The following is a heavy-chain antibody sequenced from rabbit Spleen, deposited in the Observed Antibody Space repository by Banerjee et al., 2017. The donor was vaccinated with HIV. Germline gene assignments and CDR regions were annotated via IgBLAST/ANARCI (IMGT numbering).Heavy chain of an antibody. CDR2: ISDRSGRT. V-gene: IGHV1S45*01. J-gene: IGHJ6*01. D-gene: IGHD8-1*01. Sequence: EQLEESGGGLVKPEGSLTLTCKASGFSYSSNYYMCWVRQAPGKGLEWIACISDRSGRTDYATWAKGRFTISKTSSTTVTLQMTSLTVADTATYFCARDAGTSFSTYGMDLWGPGTLVTVS. CDR1: GFSYSSNYY. CDR3: ARDAGTSFSTYGMDL.